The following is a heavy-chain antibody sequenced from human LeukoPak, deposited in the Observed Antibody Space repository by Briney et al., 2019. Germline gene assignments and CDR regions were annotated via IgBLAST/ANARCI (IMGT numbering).Heavy chain of an antibody. Sequence: GRSLRLSCAASGFTFDDYAMHWVRQAPGKGLEWVSGISWNSGSIGYADSVKGRFTISRDNAKNSLYLQMNSPRAEDTALYYCAKDGEVATILGYFDYWGQGTLVTVSS. CDR1: GFTFDDYA. CDR2: ISWNSGSI. CDR3: AKDGEVATILGYFDY. V-gene: IGHV3-9*01. D-gene: IGHD5-12*01. J-gene: IGHJ4*02.